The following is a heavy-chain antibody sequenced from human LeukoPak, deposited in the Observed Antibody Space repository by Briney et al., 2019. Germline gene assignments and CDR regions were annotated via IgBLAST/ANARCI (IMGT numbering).Heavy chain of an antibody. CDR1: GGSISSYY. D-gene: IGHD5-18*01. Sequence: PSETLSLTCTVSGGSISSYYWSWLRQPPGKGLEWIGYIYYSGSTNYNPSLKSRVTISVDTSKNQFSLKLSSVTAADTAVYYCAGVGVPRGYSYGQLDYWGQGTLVTVSS. CDR3: AGVGVPRGYSYGQLDY. V-gene: IGHV4-59*01. J-gene: IGHJ4*02. CDR2: IYYSGST.